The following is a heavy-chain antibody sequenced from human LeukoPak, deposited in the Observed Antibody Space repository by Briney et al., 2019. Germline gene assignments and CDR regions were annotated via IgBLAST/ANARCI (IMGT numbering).Heavy chain of an antibody. CDR2: INPNSGGT. J-gene: IGHJ6*03. D-gene: IGHD2-2*01. V-gene: IGHV1-2*02. CDR3: ARTYCSSTSCYSLYYYYYYMDV. Sequence: ASVKVSCKASGYTFTGYYMHWVRQAPGQGLEWMGWINPNSGGTNYAQKFQGRVTMTRDTSISTAYMELSRLRSDDTAVYYCARTYCSSTSCYSLYYYYYYMDVRGKGTTVTVSS. CDR1: GYTFTGYY.